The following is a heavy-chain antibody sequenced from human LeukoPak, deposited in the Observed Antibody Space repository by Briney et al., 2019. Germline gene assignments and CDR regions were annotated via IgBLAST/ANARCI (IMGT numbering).Heavy chain of an antibody. CDR2: IKQDGSEK. J-gene: IGHJ6*02. V-gene: IGHV3-7*02. Sequence: PGGSLRLSCAASGFTFSSYEMNWVRQAPGKGLEWVANIKQDGSEKNYVDSVKGRFTISRDNAKNSLYLQMNSLRAEDTAVYYCVKGMGLYDYYAMDVWGQGTTVTVSS. D-gene: IGHD4/OR15-4a*01. CDR1: GFTFSSYE. CDR3: VKGMGLYDYYAMDV.